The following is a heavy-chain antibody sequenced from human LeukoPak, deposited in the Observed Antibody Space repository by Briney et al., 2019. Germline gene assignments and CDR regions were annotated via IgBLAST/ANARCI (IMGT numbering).Heavy chain of an antibody. Sequence: GRSLRLSCAASGFTFSSYGMHWVRQAPGKGLEWVAVIWYDGSNKYYADSVKGRFTISRDNSKNTLYLQMNSLRAEDTAVYYCARDRLVDTAMAYFDYWGQGTLVTVSS. CDR1: GFTFSSYG. CDR3: ARDRLVDTAMAYFDY. V-gene: IGHV3-33*01. CDR2: IWYDGSNK. D-gene: IGHD5-18*01. J-gene: IGHJ4*02.